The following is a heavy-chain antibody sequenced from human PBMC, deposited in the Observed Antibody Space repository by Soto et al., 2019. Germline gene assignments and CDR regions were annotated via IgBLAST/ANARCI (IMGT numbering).Heavy chain of an antibody. CDR2: ISGSGGST. Sequence: GGSLRLSCAACGFTFSSYAMSWVRQAPGKGLEWVSAISGSGGSTYYADSVKGRFTISRDNSKNTLYLQMNSLRAEDTAVYYCAKDSYIGYCSSTSCYGAFDIWGQGTMVTVSS. CDR1: GFTFSSYA. V-gene: IGHV3-23*01. D-gene: IGHD2-2*01. J-gene: IGHJ3*02. CDR3: AKDSYIGYCSSTSCYGAFDI.